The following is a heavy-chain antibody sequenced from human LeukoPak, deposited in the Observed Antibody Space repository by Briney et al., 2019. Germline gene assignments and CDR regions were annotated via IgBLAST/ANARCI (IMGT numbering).Heavy chain of an antibody. CDR3: ARDQTTVTKGLDI. D-gene: IGHD4-17*01. CDR1: GGFFSSRY. Sequence: PSETPSLTCTVSGGFFSSRYWSWIRQPPGGGLEWIGYISYIGSTNYNPSLKSRVTMSVDTSKNQFSLKLSSVTAADTAVYYCARDQTTVTKGLDIWGQGTMVTVSS. V-gene: IGHV4-59*11. J-gene: IGHJ3*02. CDR2: ISYIGST.